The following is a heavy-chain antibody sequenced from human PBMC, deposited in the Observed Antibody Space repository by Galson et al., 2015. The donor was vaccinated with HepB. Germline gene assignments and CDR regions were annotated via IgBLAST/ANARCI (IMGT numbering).Heavy chain of an antibody. CDR3: ARDGTKERRGYFDY. J-gene: IGHJ4*02. CDR1: GYTFTSYA. D-gene: IGHD1-1*01. Sequence: PVKVSCKASGYTFTSYAMHWVRQAPGQRLEWMGWINAGNGNTKYSQKFQGRVTITRDTSASTAYMELSSLRSEDTAVYYCARDGTKERRGYFDYWGQGTLVTVSS. V-gene: IGHV1-3*01. CDR2: INAGNGNT.